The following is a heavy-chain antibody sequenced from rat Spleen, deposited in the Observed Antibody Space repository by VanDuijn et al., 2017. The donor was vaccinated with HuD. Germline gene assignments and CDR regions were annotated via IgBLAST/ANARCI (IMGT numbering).Heavy chain of an antibody. J-gene: IGHJ2*01. V-gene: IGHV5-58*01. CDR3: AKDREYYGYNSFGY. CDR1: GFTFSSSW. Sequence: EVQLVESGGGLVQPGRSLKLSCVASGFTFSSSWMYWIRQAPGKGLEWVSSINTDGGGTYYSDSVKGRFTISRDNAENTVYLQMKSLRSEDTATYYCAKDREYYGYNSFGYWGQGVMVTVSS. CDR2: INTDGGGT. D-gene: IGHD1-9*01.